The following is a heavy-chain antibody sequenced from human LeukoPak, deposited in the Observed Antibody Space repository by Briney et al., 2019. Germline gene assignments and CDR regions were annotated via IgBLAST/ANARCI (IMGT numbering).Heavy chain of an antibody. D-gene: IGHD4-11*01. CDR1: GGSFSGYY. J-gene: IGHJ6*03. V-gene: IGHV4-34*01. CDR3: ARVTTAVYYYYYYMDV. Sequence: SETLSLTCAVYGGSFSGYYWSWIRRPPGKGLEWIGEINHSGSTNYNPSLKSRVTISVDTSKNQFSLKLSSVTAADTAVYYCARVTTAVYYYYYYMDVWGKGTTVTVSS. CDR2: INHSGST.